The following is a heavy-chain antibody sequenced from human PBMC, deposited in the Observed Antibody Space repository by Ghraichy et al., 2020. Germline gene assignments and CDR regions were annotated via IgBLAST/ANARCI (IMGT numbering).Heavy chain of an antibody. CDR2: IYHSGST. J-gene: IGHJ4*02. Sequence: SETLSLTCAVSGYSISSGYYWGWIRQPPGKGLEWIGSIYHSGSTYYNPSLKSRVTISVDTSKNQFSLKLSSVTAADTAVYYCAREVGRYNWNSLAHFDYWGQGTLVTVSS. D-gene: IGHD1-7*01. V-gene: IGHV4-38-2*02. CDR1: GYSISSGYY. CDR3: AREVGRYNWNSLAHFDY.